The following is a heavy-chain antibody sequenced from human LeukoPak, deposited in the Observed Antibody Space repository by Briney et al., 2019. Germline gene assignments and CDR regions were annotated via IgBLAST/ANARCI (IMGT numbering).Heavy chain of an antibody. J-gene: IGHJ6*02. CDR3: ARRGIQLWLRRGYYGMDV. V-gene: IGHV1-8*01. CDR2: MNPNSGNT. Sequence: ASVKVSCKASGYTFTSYDINWVRQATGQGLEWMGWMNPNSGNTGYAQKFQGRVTMTRNTSISTAYMELSSLRSEDTAVYYCARRGIQLWLRRGYYGMDVWGQGTTVTVSS. CDR1: GYTFTSYD. D-gene: IGHD5-18*01.